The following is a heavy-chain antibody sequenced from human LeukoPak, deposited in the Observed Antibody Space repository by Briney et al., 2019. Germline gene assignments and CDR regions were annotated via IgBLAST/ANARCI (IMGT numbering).Heavy chain of an antibody. CDR3: ARYPGKTGGLDV. CDR1: GFTFVNYA. Sequence: GGSLRLSCAASGFTFVNYAMTWVRQTPGKGLEWVSSIGGGSFDTYYADSVKGRFTISRDNSNNMLYLQMNTLRVEDTAIYYCARYPGKTGGLDVWGQGTTVPVSS. CDR2: IGGGSFDT. D-gene: IGHD1/OR15-1a*01. J-gene: IGHJ6*02. V-gene: IGHV3-23*01.